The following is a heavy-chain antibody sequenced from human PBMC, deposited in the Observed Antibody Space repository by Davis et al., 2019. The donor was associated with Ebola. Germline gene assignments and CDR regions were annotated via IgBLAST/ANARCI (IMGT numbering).Heavy chain of an antibody. V-gene: IGHV3-21*04. CDR2: ISSSSSYI. CDR3: ARDVILMVYAHFDY. Sequence: GESLKISCAASGFTFSSYSMNWVRQAPGKGLEWVSSISSSSSYIYYADSVKGRFTISRDNAKNSLYLQMNSLRAEDTAVYYCARDVILMVYAHFDYWGQGTLVTVSS. J-gene: IGHJ4*02. CDR1: GFTFSSYS. D-gene: IGHD2-8*01.